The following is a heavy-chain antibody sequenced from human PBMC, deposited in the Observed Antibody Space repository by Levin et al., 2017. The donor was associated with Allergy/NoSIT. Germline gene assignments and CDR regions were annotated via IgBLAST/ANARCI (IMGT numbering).Heavy chain of an antibody. CDR3: ARGGWERQGYGMDV. V-gene: IGHV1-69*01. Sequence: KISCKASGGTFSSYAISWVRQAPGQGLEWMGGIIPIFGTANYAQKFQGRVTITADESTSTAYMELSSLRSEDTAVYYCARGGWERQGYGMDVWGQGTTVTVSS. J-gene: IGHJ6*02. CDR1: GGTFSSYA. D-gene: IGHD1-26*01. CDR2: IIPIFGTA.